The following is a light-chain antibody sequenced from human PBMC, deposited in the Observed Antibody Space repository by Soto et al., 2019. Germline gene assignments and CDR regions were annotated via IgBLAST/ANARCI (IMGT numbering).Light chain of an antibody. J-gene: IGLJ1*01. CDR3: CSYAGSSTCV. CDR1: SSDVGSYNL. Sequence: QSALTQPASVSGSPGQSITISCTGTSSDVGSYNLVSWYQQHPGKAPKLMIYEGSKRPSGVSKRFSGSKSGNTASLTISGLQAEDEADYYCCSYAGSSTCVFGTGTKLTVL. CDR2: EGS. V-gene: IGLV2-23*01.